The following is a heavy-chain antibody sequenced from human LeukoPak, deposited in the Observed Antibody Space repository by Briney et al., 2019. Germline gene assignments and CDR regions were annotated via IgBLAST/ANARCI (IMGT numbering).Heavy chain of an antibody. CDR1: GGSISTGTYY. J-gene: IGHJ4*02. Sequence: SETLSLTCTVSGGSISTGTYYWGWIRQPPGKGLEWIGNVYYSGTTYYNPSLKRRVTISVDTSKNQFSLKLSSVTAADTAVYYCARHGRQLEPFDYWGQGTLVTVSS. V-gene: IGHV4-39*01. CDR3: ARHGRQLEPFDY. CDR2: VYYSGTT. D-gene: IGHD6-6*01.